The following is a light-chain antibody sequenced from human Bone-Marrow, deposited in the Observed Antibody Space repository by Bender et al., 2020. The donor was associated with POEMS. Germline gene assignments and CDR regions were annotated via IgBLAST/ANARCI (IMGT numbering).Light chain of an antibody. Sequence: QSALTQPRSVSGSPGQSVTISCTGSSSNTGSGYDINWYQHLPGTAPKLLIYGYNNRPSGVPDRFSGSKSGTSASLAITGLQAEDEADYYCCSYASRSTYVFGTGTKVTVL. CDR1: SSNTGSGYD. CDR2: GYN. J-gene: IGLJ1*01. CDR3: CSYASRSTYV. V-gene: IGLV1-40*01.